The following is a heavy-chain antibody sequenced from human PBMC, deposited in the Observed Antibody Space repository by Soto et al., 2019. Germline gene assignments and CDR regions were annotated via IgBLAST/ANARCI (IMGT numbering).Heavy chain of an antibody. V-gene: IGHV3-33*01. J-gene: IGHJ6*02. CDR3: ARDGVTTVTPYYYYGMDV. Sequence: GGSLRLSCAASGFTFSSYGMHWVRQAPGKGLEWVAVIWYDGSNKYYADSVKGRFTISRDNSKNTLYLQMNSLRAEDTAVYYCARDGVTTVTPYYYYGMDVWGQGTTVTVSS. CDR1: GFTFSSYG. CDR2: IWYDGSNK. D-gene: IGHD4-17*01.